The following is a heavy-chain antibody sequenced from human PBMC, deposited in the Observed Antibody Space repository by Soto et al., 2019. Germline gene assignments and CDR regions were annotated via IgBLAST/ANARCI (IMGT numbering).Heavy chain of an antibody. CDR1: GFTFSTFA. CDR2: ISGSGTST. Sequence: EVQLLESGGGLVQPGGFLRLSCAASGFTFSTFAMSWVRQAPGKGPEWVSGISGSGTSTYYADSVKGRFTISRDNSKNTLYLQMNSLRAEDTAVYYCAKTEQWLIAYFDYWGQGTLVTVSS. CDR3: AKTEQWLIAYFDY. J-gene: IGHJ4*02. D-gene: IGHD6-19*01. V-gene: IGHV3-23*01.